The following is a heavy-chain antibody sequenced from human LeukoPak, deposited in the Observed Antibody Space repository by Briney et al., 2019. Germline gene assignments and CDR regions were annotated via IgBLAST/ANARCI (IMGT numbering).Heavy chain of an antibody. V-gene: IGHV3-30-3*01. CDR2: IEYDGSNK. Sequence: GGSLTLSCAASGFTFSSYAMLWVRQAPGKGLEWVADIEYDGSNKYYAVSVKGRFTISRDNSKNTLYLQINSLRAEDTAVYYCARAPDGYKWKGAFDIWGQGTMVTVSS. CDR3: ARAPDGYKWKGAFDI. J-gene: IGHJ3*02. CDR1: GFTFSSYA. D-gene: IGHD5-24*01.